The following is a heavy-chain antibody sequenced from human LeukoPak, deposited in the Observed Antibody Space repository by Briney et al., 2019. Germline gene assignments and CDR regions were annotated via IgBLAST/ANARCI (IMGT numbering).Heavy chain of an antibody. CDR3: AKGTTIAVADDGLDV. J-gene: IGHJ6*02. D-gene: IGHD6-19*01. Sequence: GGPLRLSCSPSGFTFSDYAMYWVRQAPGKGLEFVSCIGGDGGSPYYADSVKGRYTISRDNSKNTLYLQMNSLRAEDTAVYYCAKGTTIAVADDGLDVWGQGTTVTVSS. CDR2: IGGDGGSP. CDR1: GFTFSDYA. V-gene: IGHV3-64*04.